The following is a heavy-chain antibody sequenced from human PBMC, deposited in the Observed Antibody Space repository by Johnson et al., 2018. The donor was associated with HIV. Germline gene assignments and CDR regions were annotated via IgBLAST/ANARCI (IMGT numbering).Heavy chain of an antibody. J-gene: IGHJ3*02. CDR3: AKERSWAFDI. Sequence: QVLLVESGGGVVQPGRSLRLSCAASGFTFSSYAMHWVRQAPGKGLEWVAVISYDGSNKYYADSVKGRFTISRDNSKNTLYLQMNSLRAEDTAVYYCAKERSWAFDIWGQGTMVTVS. V-gene: IGHV3-30*04. CDR2: ISYDGSNK. CDR1: GFTFSSYA. D-gene: IGHD7-27*01.